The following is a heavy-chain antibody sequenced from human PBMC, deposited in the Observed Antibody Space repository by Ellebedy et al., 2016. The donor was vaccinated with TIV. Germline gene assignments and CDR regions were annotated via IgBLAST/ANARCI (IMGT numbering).Heavy chain of an antibody. CDR1: GFTFSSYW. V-gene: IGHV3-7*01. D-gene: IGHD4-17*01. J-gene: IGHJ4*02. CDR2: IKQDGSEK. CDR3: ARDGYGDGLYDY. Sequence: GESLKISXAASGFTFSSYWMSWVRQAPGKGLEWVANIKQDGSEKYYVDSVKGRFTISRDNAKNSLYLQMNSLRAEDTAVYYCARDGYGDGLYDYWGQGTLVTVSS.